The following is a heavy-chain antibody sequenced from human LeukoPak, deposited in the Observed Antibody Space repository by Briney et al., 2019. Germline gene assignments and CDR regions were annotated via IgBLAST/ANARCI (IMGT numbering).Heavy chain of an antibody. CDR3: ARRRYQLLRSYPLDV. CDR1: GGSVSNYY. Sequence: SETLSLTCTVSGGSVSNYYWSWIRQSTGKGLKWIGYIYYTETSYNPSLKSRVTISVDTSKNQFSLRLSSVTAADTAVYYCARRRYQLLRSYPLDVWGKGTTVTISS. CDR2: IYYTET. J-gene: IGHJ6*04. D-gene: IGHD2-2*01. V-gene: IGHV4-59*02.